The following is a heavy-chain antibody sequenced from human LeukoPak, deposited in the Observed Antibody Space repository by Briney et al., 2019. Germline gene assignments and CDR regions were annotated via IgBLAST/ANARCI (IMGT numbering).Heavy chain of an antibody. V-gene: IGHV3-7*03. CDR3: ARDGYNYAMDV. Sequence: GGSLRLSCTASGFTFRAHWMTWARQAPGKGLEWVANINHDGTEKNSIDSVKGRFTISRDNTKNSLYLQMNSLGAEDAAVYFCARDGYNYAMDVWGKGTTVTVSS. J-gene: IGHJ6*04. D-gene: IGHD2-2*02. CDR2: INHDGTEK. CDR1: GFTFRAHW.